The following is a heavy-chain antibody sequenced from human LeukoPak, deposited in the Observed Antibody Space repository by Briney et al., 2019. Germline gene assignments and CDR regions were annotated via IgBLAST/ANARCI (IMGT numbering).Heavy chain of an antibody. CDR3: VRGVFDY. J-gene: IGHJ4*02. CDR2: ISSNGGST. CDR1: GFTFSSYT. V-gene: IGHV3-64D*06. Sequence: PGGSLRLSCSASGFTFSSYTMHWVRQAPGKGLEYVSTISSNGGSTYYADSVKGRFTISRDNSKSMLYLQMSSLRTEDTAVFYCVRGVFDYWGQGTLVTVSS. D-gene: IGHD3-10*01.